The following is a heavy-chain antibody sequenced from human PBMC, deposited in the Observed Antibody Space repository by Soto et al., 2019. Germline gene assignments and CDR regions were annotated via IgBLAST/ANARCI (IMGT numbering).Heavy chain of an antibody. CDR1: GGSISSGGYY. D-gene: IGHD6-19*01. CDR2: IYYSGST. V-gene: IGHV4-31*03. CDR3: ARLAGKPLPYNWFDP. J-gene: IGHJ5*02. Sequence: PSETLSLTCTVSGGSISSGGYYWSWIRQHPGKGLEWIGYIYYSGSTYYNPSLKSRVTISVDTSKNQFSLKLSSVTAADTAVYYCARLAGKPLPYNWFDPWGQGTLVTVYS.